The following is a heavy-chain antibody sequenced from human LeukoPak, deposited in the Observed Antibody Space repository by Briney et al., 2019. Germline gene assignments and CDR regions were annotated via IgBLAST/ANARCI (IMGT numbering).Heavy chain of an antibody. CDR2: INPNSGGT. D-gene: IGHD4-17*01. Sequence: GASVKVSCKASGYTFTGYYMHWVRQAPGQGLEWMGRINPNSGGTNYAQKFQGRVTMTRDTSISTAYMELSRLRSDDTAVYYCAVERDTVITLNWFDPWGQGTLVTVSS. CDR1: GYTFTGYY. CDR3: AVERDTVITLNWFDP. V-gene: IGHV1-2*06. J-gene: IGHJ5*02.